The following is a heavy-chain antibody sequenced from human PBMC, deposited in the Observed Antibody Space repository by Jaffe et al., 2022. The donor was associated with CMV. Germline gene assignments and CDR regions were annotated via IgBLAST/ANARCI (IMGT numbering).Heavy chain of an antibody. V-gene: IGHV3-33*01. CDR1: GFTFSDYG. CDR2: IWYDGRTK. J-gene: IGHJ4*02. CDR3: ARSAPSVVVGATLLLDG. Sequence: QEQLVESGGGVVQPGRSLRLSCAASGFTFSDYGMHWARQAPGKGLEWVAVIWYDGRTKYYADSVKGRFTISRDNAKNTLYLYVNSVRAEDTAVYFCARSAPSVVVGATLLLDGWGQGTLVTVSS. D-gene: IGHD2-15*01.